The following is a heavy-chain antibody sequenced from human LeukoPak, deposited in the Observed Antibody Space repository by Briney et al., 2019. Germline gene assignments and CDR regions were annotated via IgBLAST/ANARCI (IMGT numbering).Heavy chain of an antibody. J-gene: IGHJ6*03. D-gene: IGHD2-2*01. V-gene: IGHV3-30*02. CDR2: IRYDGSNK. CDR3: AKDALVVGPAIEQGDFYYYMAV. CDR1: GFTFTSYG. Sequence: PGGSLRLSCAASGFTFTSYGMHWVRQAPGKGLEWVAFIRYDGSNKYYVDSVKGRFTISRDNSKNTLFLQMNSLRAEDTAVHYCAKDALVVGPAIEQGDFYYYMAVWGKGPTVPAPS.